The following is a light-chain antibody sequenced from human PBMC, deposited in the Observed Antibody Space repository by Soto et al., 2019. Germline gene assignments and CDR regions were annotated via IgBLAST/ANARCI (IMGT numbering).Light chain of an antibody. V-gene: IGKV3-20*01. CDR2: GAS. CDR3: QKYGSSPTT. J-gene: IGKJ1*01. Sequence: VLSQFAENLRLYRGCRSRRSRSPCQSVSSNYLAWYQQKPGQAPRLLIYGASSRATGIPDRFSGSGSGTDFTLTISRLEPEDYAVYYCQKYGSSPTTFGQGTKVDIK. CDR1: QSVSSNY.